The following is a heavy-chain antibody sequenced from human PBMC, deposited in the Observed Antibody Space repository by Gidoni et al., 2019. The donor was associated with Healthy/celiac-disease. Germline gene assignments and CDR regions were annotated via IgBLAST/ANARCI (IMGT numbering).Heavy chain of an antibody. CDR2: ISSSGST. V-gene: IGHV4-39*01. D-gene: IGHD3-3*01. CDR1: GGSISSSSYY. CDR3: ARLEGGWSDP. J-gene: IGHJ5*02. Sequence: QLPLQESGPGLVKPSATLSLTCTVSGGSISSSSYYWGLIRQPPGKGLEWIGSISSSGSTSYNPSLKSRGTIAVDTSKNQFSLKLSPVTAADTAVDYCARLEGGWSDPWGQGTLVTVSS.